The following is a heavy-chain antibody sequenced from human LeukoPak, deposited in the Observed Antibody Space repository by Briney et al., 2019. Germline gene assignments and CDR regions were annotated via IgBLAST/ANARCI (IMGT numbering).Heavy chain of an antibody. CDR2: ISYDGSNK. CDR1: GFTFSSYA. CDR3: ARDTVVTPFDY. J-gene: IGHJ4*02. D-gene: IGHD4-23*01. Sequence: GGSLRLSCAASGFTFSSYAMHWVRQAPGKGVEWVAVISYDGSNKYYADSVKGRFTISRDNSKNTLYLQMNSLRAEDTAVYYCARDTVVTPFDYWGQGTLVTVSS. V-gene: IGHV3-30-3*01.